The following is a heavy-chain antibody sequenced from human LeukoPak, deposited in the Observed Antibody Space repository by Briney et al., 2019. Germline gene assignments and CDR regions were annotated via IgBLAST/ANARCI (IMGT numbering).Heavy chain of an antibody. D-gene: IGHD5-18*01. V-gene: IGHV4-59*08. CDR2: IYYSGNT. Sequence: SSETLSLTCTVSGDSISSYYWSWIRQSPGKGLEWIGYIYYSGNTNYNPSLEGRVTISLDTPKNQFSLKLSSVTAADTAVYYCARHRDTTMRTGFDYWGQGTLVTVSS. J-gene: IGHJ4*02. CDR3: ARHRDTTMRTGFDY. CDR1: GDSISSYY.